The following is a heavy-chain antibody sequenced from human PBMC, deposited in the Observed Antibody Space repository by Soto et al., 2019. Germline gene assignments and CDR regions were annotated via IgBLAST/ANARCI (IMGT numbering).Heavy chain of an antibody. CDR1: GFPFNNAW. V-gene: IGHV3-15*01. CDR3: ARDIGGGRSYYGMDL. CDR2: IKSETDGGTT. D-gene: IGHD2-15*01. Sequence: GGSLRLSCAASGFPFNNAWMSWVRQAPGGGLEGVARIKSETDGGTTDYAAPVEGRFTISRDNVKNSLYVQMNSLRDEDTAVYYCARDIGGGRSYYGMDLWGQGTTVTVSS. J-gene: IGHJ6*02.